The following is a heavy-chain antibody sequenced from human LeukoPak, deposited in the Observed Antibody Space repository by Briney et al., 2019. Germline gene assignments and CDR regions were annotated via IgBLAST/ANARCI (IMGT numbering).Heavy chain of an antibody. V-gene: IGHV4-4*02. CDR1: GGSISSTNW. D-gene: IGHD1-26*01. J-gene: IGHJ4*02. Sequence: SETLSLTCGVSGGSISSTNWWSCVRQRPGQGLEWIGEISLTGEINYNPSLNGRVTMSLDESRNQLSLDLTSVTAADTAIYYCSGESGAFCPFGYWGQGTLVIVPP. CDR2: ISLTGEI. CDR3: SGESGAFCPFGY.